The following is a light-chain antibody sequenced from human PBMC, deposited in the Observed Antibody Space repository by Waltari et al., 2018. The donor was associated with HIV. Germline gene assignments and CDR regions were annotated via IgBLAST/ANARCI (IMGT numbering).Light chain of an antibody. CDR1: RTVSHASKRKMY. Sequence: DIVMTQSPDSLLVSLGERATIDCKSSRTVSHASKRKMYLAWYQRKTGQPPKLLFHWASSRESGVPDRFSASGSGTNFTLTIRSLHAEDVATYFCQQYFSLPWTFGQGTKVEIK. CDR3: QQYFSLPWT. V-gene: IGKV4-1*01. J-gene: IGKJ1*01. CDR2: WAS.